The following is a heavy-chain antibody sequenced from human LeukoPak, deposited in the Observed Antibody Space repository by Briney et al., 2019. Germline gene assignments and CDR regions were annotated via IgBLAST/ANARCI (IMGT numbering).Heavy chain of an antibody. J-gene: IGHJ4*02. Sequence: KASETLSLTCTVSGGSISSSSYYWGWIRQPPGKGLEWIGSIYYSGSTYYDPSLKSRVTISVDTSKNQFSLKLSSVTAADTAVYYCARHSYLNGCFGYWGQGTLVTVSS. CDR2: IYYSGST. CDR3: ARHSYLNGCFGY. D-gene: IGHD4/OR15-4a*01. V-gene: IGHV4-39*07. CDR1: GGSISSSSYY.